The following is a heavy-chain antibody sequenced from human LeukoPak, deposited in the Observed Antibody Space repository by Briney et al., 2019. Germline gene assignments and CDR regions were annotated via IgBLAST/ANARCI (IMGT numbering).Heavy chain of an antibody. D-gene: IGHD2-21*02. CDR1: GGSVSSGSYY. V-gene: IGHV4-61*01. CDR2: IYYSGST. Sequence: SDTLSLTCTVSGGSVSSGSYYWSWIRQPPGKGLEWIEYIYYSGSTNYNPSLKSRVTISVDTSKNQFSLKLSSVTAADTAVYYCARFGGDFDAFDMWGQGTMVTVSS. J-gene: IGHJ3*02. CDR3: ARFGGDFDAFDM.